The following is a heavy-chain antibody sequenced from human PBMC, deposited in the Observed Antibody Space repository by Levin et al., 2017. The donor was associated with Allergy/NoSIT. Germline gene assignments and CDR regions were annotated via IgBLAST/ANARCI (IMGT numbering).Heavy chain of an antibody. V-gene: IGHV4-61*02. CDR2: IYTSGNT. CDR3: ARDRAESYGEYFDY. J-gene: IGHJ4*02. D-gene: IGHD3-10*01. Sequence: SETLSLTCTVSGGSISSGSYYWSWIRQPAGKGLEWIGRIYTSGNTNYNPSLKSRVTISVDTSKNQFSLKLSSVTAADTAVYYCARDRAESYGEYFDYWGQGTLVTVSS. CDR1: GGSISSGSYY.